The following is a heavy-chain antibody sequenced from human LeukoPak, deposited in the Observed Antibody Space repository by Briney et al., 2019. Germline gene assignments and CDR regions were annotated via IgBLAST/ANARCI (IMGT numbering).Heavy chain of an antibody. CDR2: ISSSGSTI. CDR1: GFTFSSYE. J-gene: IGHJ6*03. CDR3: ARSGTNYYYYYMDV. V-gene: IGHV3-48*03. D-gene: IGHD1-26*01. Sequence: GGSLRLSCAASGFTFSSYEMNWVRQAPGKGLEWVSYISSSGSTIYYADSVKGRFTISRDNAKNSLYLQMNSLRAEDTAVYYCARSGTNYYYYYMDVWGKGTTVTVSS.